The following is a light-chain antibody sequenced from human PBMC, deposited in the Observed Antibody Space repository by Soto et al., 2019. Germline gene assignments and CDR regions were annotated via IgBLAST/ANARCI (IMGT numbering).Light chain of an antibody. CDR1: SSGVGSYNL. V-gene: IGLV2-23*02. J-gene: IGLJ2*01. CDR3: YSYAGSSTFDVV. Sequence: QSALTQPASVSGSPGQSITISCTGTSSGVGSYNLVSWYQQHPGKAPKLMIYEDNKRPSGLSNRCSGSKSGNTASLTISGLQAEDEAHYYCYSYAGSSTFDVVFGGGTQLTVL. CDR2: EDN.